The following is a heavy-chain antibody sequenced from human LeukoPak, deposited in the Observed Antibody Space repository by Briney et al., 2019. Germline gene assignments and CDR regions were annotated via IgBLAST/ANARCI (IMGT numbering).Heavy chain of an antibody. Sequence: ASVTVSCKASGYTFTSYGITWVRQAPGQGLEWMGWISAYNGNTNYAQKLQGRVTMTTDTSTSTAYMELRSLRSGDTAVYYCARALRYFDWSDLYYFDYWGQGTLVTVS. J-gene: IGHJ4*02. CDR2: ISAYNGNT. V-gene: IGHV1-18*04. D-gene: IGHD3-9*01. CDR3: ARALRYFDWSDLYYFDY. CDR1: GYTFTSYG.